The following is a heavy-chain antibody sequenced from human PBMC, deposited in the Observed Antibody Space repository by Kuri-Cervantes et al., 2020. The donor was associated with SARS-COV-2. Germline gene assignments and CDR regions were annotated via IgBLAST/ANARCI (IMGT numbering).Heavy chain of an antibody. V-gene: IGHV1-45*02. J-gene: IGHJ3*02. CDR1: GYSFDYRF. CDR3: ARPGPGAITGEDAACDI. Sequence: SVKVSCKASGYSFDYRFLHWVRQAPGQPLEWMGWITPFNGNTNYAQRFQDRVTITRDRSMSTAYMELSSLRSDDTAMYYCARPGPGAITGEDAACDIWGQGTMVTVSS. CDR2: ITPFNGNT. D-gene: IGHD1-14*01.